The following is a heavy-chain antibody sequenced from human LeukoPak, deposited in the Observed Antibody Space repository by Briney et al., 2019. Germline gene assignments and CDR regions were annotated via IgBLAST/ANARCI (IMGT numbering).Heavy chain of an antibody. V-gene: IGHV3-48*03. CDR2: ISSSGSTI. D-gene: IGHD3-10*01. Sequence: GGSLRLSCAASGFTFSSYEMNWVRQAPGKGLEWVSYISSSGSTIYYADSVKGRFTISRDNAKNSLYLQMNSLRAEDTAVYYYARDLVEYYYGSGSYPDNWFDPWGQGTLVTVSS. CDR3: ARDLVEYYYGSGSYPDNWFDP. CDR1: GFTFSSYE. J-gene: IGHJ5*02.